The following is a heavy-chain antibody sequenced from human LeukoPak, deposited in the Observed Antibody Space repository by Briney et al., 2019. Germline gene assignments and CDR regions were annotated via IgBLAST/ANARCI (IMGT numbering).Heavy chain of an antibody. CDR1: GFIFSTYA. J-gene: IGHJ2*01. D-gene: IGHD1-1*01. V-gene: IGHV3-23*01. CDR3: AKDASNYFWYFDL. CDR2: ISGSGDTT. Sequence: PGGSLRLSCAGYGFIFSTYAMTWVRQAPGKGLEWVSGISGSGDTTYYADSVKGRFTISRDNSKNTLYLQMSSLRAEDTAVYYCAKDASNYFWYFDLWGRGTLVTVSS.